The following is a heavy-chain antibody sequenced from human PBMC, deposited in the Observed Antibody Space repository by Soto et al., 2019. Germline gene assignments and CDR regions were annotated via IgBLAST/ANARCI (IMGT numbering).Heavy chain of an antibody. CDR2: ISGSGGST. J-gene: IGHJ6*02. CDR1: VFTFSSYA. Sequence: GGSLRLSCSASVFTFSSYAMSWVRQAPGKGLEWVSAISGSGGSTYYADSVKGRFTISRDNSKNTLYLQMNSLRAEDTAVYYCVRSQITLSFLMEVHQDPLDVWGHGPQVKVSS. V-gene: IGHV3-23*01. CDR3: VRSQITLSFLMEVHQDPLDV. D-gene: IGHD3-3*01.